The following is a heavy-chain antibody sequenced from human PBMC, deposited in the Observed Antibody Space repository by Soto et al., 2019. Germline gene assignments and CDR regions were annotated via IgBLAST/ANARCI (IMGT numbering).Heavy chain of an antibody. J-gene: IGHJ5*02. D-gene: IGHD2-8*01. CDR2: IYPGDSDT. Sequence: ESLKVSCKGSGYSFTSYWIGWVRQMPGKGLKWMGIIYPGDSDTRYSPSFQGQVTISADKSISTAYLQWSSLKASDTAMYYCARGGYCTNGVCYELKNWSDPWGQGTLVTISS. V-gene: IGHV5-51*01. CDR1: GYSFTSYW. CDR3: ARGGYCTNGVCYELKNWSDP.